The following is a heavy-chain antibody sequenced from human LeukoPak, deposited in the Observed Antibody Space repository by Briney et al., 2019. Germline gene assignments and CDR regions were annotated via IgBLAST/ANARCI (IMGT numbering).Heavy chain of an antibody. J-gene: IGHJ4*02. CDR3: ARERYCSSTSRYELDY. CDR1: GFTISSYS. CDR2: ISSSSSYI. Sequence: GGSLRLSCAASGFTISSYSMNWVRQAPGKGLEWVSFISSSSSYIYYADTVKGRFTISRDNAKNSLYLQMNSLRAEDTAVYYCARERYCSSTSRYELDYWGQGTLVTVSS. V-gene: IGHV3-21*01. D-gene: IGHD2-2*01.